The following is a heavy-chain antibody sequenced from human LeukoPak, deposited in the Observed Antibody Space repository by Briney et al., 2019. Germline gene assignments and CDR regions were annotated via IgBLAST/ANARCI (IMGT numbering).Heavy chain of an antibody. CDR2: IKQDGSEK. CDR3: ARAGLQYYYYMDV. Sequence: TGGSLRLSCAASGFTFSSYWMSWVRQAPGKGLEWVANIKQDGSEKYYVDSVKGRFTISRDNAKNSLYLQMNSLRAEDTAVYYCARAGLQYYYYMDVWGKGTTITVSS. CDR1: GFTFSSYW. V-gene: IGHV3-7*01. D-gene: IGHD3-16*01. J-gene: IGHJ6*03.